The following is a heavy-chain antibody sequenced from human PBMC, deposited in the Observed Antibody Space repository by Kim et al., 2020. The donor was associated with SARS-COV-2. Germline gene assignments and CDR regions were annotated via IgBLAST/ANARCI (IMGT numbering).Heavy chain of an antibody. V-gene: IGHV3-9*01. Sequence: GGSLRLSCAASGFTFDDYAMHWVRQAPGKGLEWVSGISWNSGSIGYADSVKGRFTISRDNAKNSLYLQMNSLRAEDTALYYCAKDITMVRGAVIWGQGTMVTVSS. CDR3: AKDITMVRGAVI. CDR2: ISWNSGSI. J-gene: IGHJ3*02. CDR1: GFTFDDYA. D-gene: IGHD3-10*01.